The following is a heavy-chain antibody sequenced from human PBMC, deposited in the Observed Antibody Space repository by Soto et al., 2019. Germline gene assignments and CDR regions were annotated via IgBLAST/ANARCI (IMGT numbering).Heavy chain of an antibody. CDR3: ARGERIEAVSWLSYYFDY. J-gene: IGHJ4*02. CDR2: INHSGST. V-gene: IGHV4-34*01. D-gene: IGHD6-19*01. Sequence: SETLSLTCAVYGGSFSGYYWSWIRQPPGKGLEWIGEINHSGSTNYNPSLKSRVTISVDTSKNQFSLKLSSVTAADTAVYYCARGERIEAVSWLSYYFDYWGQGTLVTVSS. CDR1: GGSFSGYY.